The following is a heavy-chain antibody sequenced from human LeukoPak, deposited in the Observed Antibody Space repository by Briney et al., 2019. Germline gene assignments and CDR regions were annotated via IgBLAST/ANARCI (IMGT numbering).Heavy chain of an antibody. CDR3: ARDKSVHYDISGSRFDY. J-gene: IGHJ4*02. CDR1: GFTFSSYW. CDR2: IKQDGSEK. Sequence: GGSLRLSCAASGFTFSSYWVHWVRQAPGKGLEWVANIKQDGSEKYYVDSVKGRFTISRDNAKNSLYLQMNSLRAEDTAVYYCARDKSVHYDISGSRFDYWGQGTLVTVSS. V-gene: IGHV3-7*01. D-gene: IGHD3-22*01.